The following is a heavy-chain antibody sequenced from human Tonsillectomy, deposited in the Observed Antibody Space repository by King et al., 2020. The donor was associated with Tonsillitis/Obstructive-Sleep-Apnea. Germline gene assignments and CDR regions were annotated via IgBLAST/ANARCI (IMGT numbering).Heavy chain of an antibody. Sequence: VQLVESGAEVKKPGASVKVSCKASGYTFTGYYMHWVRQAPGQGLEWMGWINPNSGGTNYAQKFQGRVTLTRDTSNSTAYMELSRLRSDDTAVYYCARNYDFWSGYQFDYWGQGTLVTVSS. CDR3: ARNYDFWSGYQFDY. J-gene: IGHJ4*02. CDR2: INPNSGGT. D-gene: IGHD3-3*01. V-gene: IGHV1-2*02. CDR1: GYTFTGYY.